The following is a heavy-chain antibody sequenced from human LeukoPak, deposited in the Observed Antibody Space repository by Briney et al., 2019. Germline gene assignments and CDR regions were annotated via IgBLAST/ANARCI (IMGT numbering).Heavy chain of an antibody. J-gene: IGHJ4*02. D-gene: IGHD5-24*01. V-gene: IGHV4-59*08. Sequence: SETLSLTCTVSGGSISSYYWSWIRQPPGKGLEWIGYVYYSGSTNSNPSLKSRVTISVDTSKNQFSLKLSSATAADTAVYYCARGRRDGYNLAPFDYWGQGTLVTVSS. CDR3: ARGRRDGYNLAPFDY. CDR1: GGSISSYY. CDR2: VYYSGST.